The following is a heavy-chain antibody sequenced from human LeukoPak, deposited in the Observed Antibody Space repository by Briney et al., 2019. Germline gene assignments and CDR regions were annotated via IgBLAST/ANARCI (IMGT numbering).Heavy chain of an antibody. CDR3: TTLYGSGRFD. CDR1: GFTVSNAW. D-gene: IGHD3-10*01. J-gene: IGHJ4*02. V-gene: IGHV3-15*01. CDR2: IRSKTHGGTT. Sequence: GGSLRLSCAASGFTVSNAWMSWVRQAPGKGLEWVGRIRSKTHGGTTDYTAPVEGRFTISRDDSKNTLYLQMNSLKIEDTAVYYCTTLYGSGRFDWGQGTLVTVSS.